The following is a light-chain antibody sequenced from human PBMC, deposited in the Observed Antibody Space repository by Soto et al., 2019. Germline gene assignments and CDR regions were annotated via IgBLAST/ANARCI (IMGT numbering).Light chain of an antibody. V-gene: IGKV3-11*01. CDR2: DAS. J-gene: IGKJ5*01. CDR1: QSVSSY. Sequence: EIVLPQSPATLSLSPGERATLSCRASQSVSSYLAWYQQKPGQAPRLLIYDASNRATGIPARFSGSGSGTDFTLTISSLEPEDFAVYYCQQRSNCSITFGQGTRLEIK. CDR3: QQRSNCSIT.